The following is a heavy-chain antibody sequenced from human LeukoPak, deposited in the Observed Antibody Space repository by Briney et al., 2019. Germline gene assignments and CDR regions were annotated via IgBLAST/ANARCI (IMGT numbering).Heavy chain of an antibody. D-gene: IGHD2-2*01. CDR1: GYTFTSYG. J-gene: IGHJ5*02. CDR3: ARDKGDCSSTSCYPTSWFDP. CDR2: ISAYNGNT. V-gene: IGHV1-18*01. Sequence: ASVKVSCKASGYTFTSYGISWVRQAPGQGLEWMGWISAYNGNTNYAQKLQGRVTMTTDTSTSTAYMELRSLRSDDTAVYYCARDKGDCSSTSCYPTSWFDPWGQGTLVTVCS.